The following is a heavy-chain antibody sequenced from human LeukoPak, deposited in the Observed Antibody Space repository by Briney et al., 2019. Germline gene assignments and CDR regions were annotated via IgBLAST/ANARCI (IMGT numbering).Heavy chain of an antibody. CDR1: GYTFTDYY. CDR3: ATVNQYGYGWGYNWFDP. D-gene: IGHD3-16*01. V-gene: IGHV1-69-2*01. Sequence: ASVKVSCKVSGYTFTDYYMHWVQQAPGKGLEWMGLVDPEDGETIYAEKFQGRVTITADTSTDTAYMELSSLRSEDTAVYYCATVNQYGYGWGYNWFDPWGQGTLVTVSS. CDR2: VDPEDGET. J-gene: IGHJ5*02.